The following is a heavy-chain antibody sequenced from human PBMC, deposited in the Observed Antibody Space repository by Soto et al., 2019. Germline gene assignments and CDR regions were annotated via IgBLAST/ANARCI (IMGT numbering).Heavy chain of an antibody. CDR3: AHTYDSSGYYYVGGSYFDY. Sequence: QITLKESGPTLVKPTQTLTLTCTFSGFPLCTSGVGVGWIRQPPGKSLEWLALIYWGDDKRYSPSLKSRLTITKDTSKNQVVLTMTNMDPVDTATYYCAHTYDSSGYYYVGGSYFDYWGQGTLVTVSS. D-gene: IGHD3-22*01. CDR1: GFPLCTSGVG. J-gene: IGHJ4*02. CDR2: IYWGDDK. V-gene: IGHV2-5*02.